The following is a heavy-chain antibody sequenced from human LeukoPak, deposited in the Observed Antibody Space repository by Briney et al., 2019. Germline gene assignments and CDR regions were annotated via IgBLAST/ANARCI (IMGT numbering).Heavy chain of an antibody. CDR3: ARDGPLYADY. CDR1: GFTFSSYS. V-gene: IGHV3-21*01. D-gene: IGHD2-2*01. CDR2: ISSSSYI. Sequence: GGSLRLSCAASGFTFSSYSMNWVRQAPGKGLEWVSSISSSSYIYYADSVKGRFTISRDNTKNSLYLQMNSLRAEDTAVYYCARDGPLYADYWGRGTLVTVSS. J-gene: IGHJ4*02.